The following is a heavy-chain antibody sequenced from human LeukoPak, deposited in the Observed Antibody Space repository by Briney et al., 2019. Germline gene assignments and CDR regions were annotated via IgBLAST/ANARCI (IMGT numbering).Heavy chain of an antibody. CDR3: ARRGSSGYNDY. J-gene: IGHJ4*02. D-gene: IGHD3-22*01. V-gene: IGHV3-9*01. CDR1: GFIFDDCA. Sequence: GGSLRLSCVASGFIFDDCAMHWVRQAPGKGLEWVSGINWNSGSIDFADSVKGRFTISRDNAKNSLYLQMNSLRAEDTALYYCARRGSSGYNDYWGQGTLVTVSS. CDR2: INWNSGSI.